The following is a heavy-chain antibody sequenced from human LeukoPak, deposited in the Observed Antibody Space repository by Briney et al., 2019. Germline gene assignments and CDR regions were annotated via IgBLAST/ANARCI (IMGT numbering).Heavy chain of an antibody. CDR1: GGSISSGDYY. D-gene: IGHD2-21*01. Sequence: PSETLSLTCTVSGGSISSGDYYWSWIRPPPGKGLEWIGYIYHSGSTYDNPSLKSRVTISVDTSKNQFSLKLSSVTAADTAVYYCAREGGDLGAFDIWGQGTMVTVFS. CDR3: AREGGDLGAFDI. J-gene: IGHJ3*02. CDR2: IYHSGST. V-gene: IGHV4-30-4*01.